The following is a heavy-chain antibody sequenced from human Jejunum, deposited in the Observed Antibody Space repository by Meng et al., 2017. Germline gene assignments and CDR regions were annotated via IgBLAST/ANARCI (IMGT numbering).Heavy chain of an antibody. D-gene: IGHD3-10*01. V-gene: IGHV3-9*01. J-gene: IGHJ6*02. CDR2: ISWNSGSV. Sequence: SLKISCSASGFTFDDYSMHWVRQAPGKGLEWVSGISWNSGSVAYADSVKGRFTISRDNARDSLYLQMNSLRTEDTALYYCAKSKSGGRGFDYFGLDVWGQGTMVTVSS. CDR1: GFTFDDYS. CDR3: AKSKSGGRGFDYFGLDV.